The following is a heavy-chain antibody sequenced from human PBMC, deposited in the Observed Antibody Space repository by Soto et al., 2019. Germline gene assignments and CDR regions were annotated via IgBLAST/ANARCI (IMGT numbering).Heavy chain of an antibody. D-gene: IGHD6-13*01. V-gene: IGHV3-30-3*01. CDR1: GFTFSSYA. CDR3: ARDAGPPIAAAGTYWFDP. CDR2: ISYDGSNK. J-gene: IGHJ5*02. Sequence: GGSLRLSCAASGFTFSSYAMHLIRQAPGKGLEWVAVISYDGSNKYYADSVKGRFTISRDNSKNTLYLQMNSLRAEDTAVYYCARDAGPPIAAAGTYWFDPWGQGTLVTVSS.